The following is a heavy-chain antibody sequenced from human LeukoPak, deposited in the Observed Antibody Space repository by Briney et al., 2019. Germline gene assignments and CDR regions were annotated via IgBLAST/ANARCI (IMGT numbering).Heavy chain of an antibody. CDR2: INVYNGNT. D-gene: IGHD6-13*01. Sequence: ASVKVSCKASGYTFTSYGFNWVRQAPGQGLEWMGWINVYNGNTNYAQKLQGRVTMTADTSTSTAYMELRSLRSDDTAVYYCARGGSRWPFDYWGQGTLVTVSS. CDR3: ARGGSRWPFDY. J-gene: IGHJ4*02. V-gene: IGHV1-18*01. CDR1: GYTFTSYG.